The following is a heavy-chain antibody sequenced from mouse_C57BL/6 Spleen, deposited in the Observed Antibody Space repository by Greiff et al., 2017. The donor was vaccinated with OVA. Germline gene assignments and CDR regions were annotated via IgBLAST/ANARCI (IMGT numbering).Heavy chain of an antibody. CDR2: IYPGSGST. D-gene: IGHD2-5*01. Sequence: QVQLKESGAELVKPGASVKMSCKASGYTFTSYWITWVKQRPGQGLEWIGDIYPGSGSTNYNEKFKSKATLTVDTSSSTAYMQLSSLTSEDSAVYYCARTIYYSNYYFDYWGQGTTLTVSS. V-gene: IGHV1-55*01. CDR1: GYTFTSYW. CDR3: ARTIYYSNYYFDY. J-gene: IGHJ2*01.